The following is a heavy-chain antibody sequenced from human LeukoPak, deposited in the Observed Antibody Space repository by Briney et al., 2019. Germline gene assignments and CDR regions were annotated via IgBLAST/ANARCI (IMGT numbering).Heavy chain of an antibody. V-gene: IGHV1-46*01. CDR2: INPSGGST. D-gene: IGHD1-26*01. Sequence: RGASVKVSCKASGYTFTSYYMHWVRQAPGQGLEWMGIINPSGGSTSYAQKFQGRVTITADESTSTAYMELSSLRSEDTAVYYCARGGGSRLFDYWGQGTLVTVSS. CDR1: GYTFTSYY. CDR3: ARGGGSRLFDY. J-gene: IGHJ4*02.